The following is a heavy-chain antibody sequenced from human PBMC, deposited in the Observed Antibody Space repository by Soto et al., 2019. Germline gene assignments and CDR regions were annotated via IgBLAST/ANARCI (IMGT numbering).Heavy chain of an antibody. D-gene: IGHD4-17*01. CDR2: IWYDATNK. CDR3: ARDGADYLQLKYYFDY. V-gene: IGHV3-33*01. Sequence: GGSLRLSCTASGFTFSGYGMHWVRQAPGKGLEWVALIWYDATNKYYAASVKGRFTISRDNSKNTLYLQMNSLRAEDTAVYYCARDGADYLQLKYYFDYWGQGTLVTVSS. J-gene: IGHJ4*02. CDR1: GFTFSGYG.